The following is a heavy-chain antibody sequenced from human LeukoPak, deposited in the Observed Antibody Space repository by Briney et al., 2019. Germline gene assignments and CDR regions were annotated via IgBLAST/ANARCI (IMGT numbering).Heavy chain of an antibody. V-gene: IGHV1-69*13. J-gene: IGHJ4*02. CDR3: AREWDFDSSGFYYYY. Sequence: ASVKVSCKASGGIFSRYAISWVRQAPGQGLEWMGGIIPLFGTANHAQRFQGRLTITADESTRTAYLELSSLRSEDTAIYYCAREWDFDSSGFYYYYWGQGTLVTVSS. CDR2: IIPLFGTA. CDR1: GGIFSRYA. D-gene: IGHD3-22*01.